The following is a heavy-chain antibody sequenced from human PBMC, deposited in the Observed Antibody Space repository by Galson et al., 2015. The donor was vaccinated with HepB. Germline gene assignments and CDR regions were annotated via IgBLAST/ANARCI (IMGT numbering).Heavy chain of an antibody. D-gene: IGHD5-24*01. J-gene: IGHJ4*02. V-gene: IGHV3-49*03. CDR1: GFTFGDYA. CDR2: IRSKAYGGTT. CDR3: TRDTADGYSVQFDY. Sequence: SLRLSCAASGFTFGDYAMSWFRQAPGKGLEWVGFIRSKAYGGTTEYAASVKGRFTISRDDSKSIAYLQMNSLKTEDTAVYYCTRDTADGYSVQFDYWGQGTLVTVSS.